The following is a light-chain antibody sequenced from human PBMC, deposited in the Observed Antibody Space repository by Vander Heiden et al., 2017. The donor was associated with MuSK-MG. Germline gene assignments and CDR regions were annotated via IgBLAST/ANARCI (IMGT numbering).Light chain of an antibody. CDR3: QQYGCKLLWT. V-gene: IGKV3-20*01. CDR1: QSVSSTY. Sequence: EIVLTQSPGTLSLSPGERATLSCRASQSVSSTYLAWYQQKPGQAPRLLIYGASSRATGIPDRFSGSGSGTDFTLTISRLEPEDFAVYYCQQYGCKLLWTFGQGTKVEIK. J-gene: IGKJ1*01. CDR2: GAS.